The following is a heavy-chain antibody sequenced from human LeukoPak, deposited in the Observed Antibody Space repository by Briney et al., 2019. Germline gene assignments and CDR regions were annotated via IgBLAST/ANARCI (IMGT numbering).Heavy chain of an antibody. CDR1: GYTFTGYY. Sequence: ASVKVSCKASGYTFTGYYMHWVRQAPGQGLEWMGWINPNSGGTNYAQKFQGRVTMTWDTSISTAYLQWSSLKASDTAMYYCARQVGIAAAGAFDIWGQGTMVTVSS. V-gene: IGHV1-2*02. CDR3: ARQVGIAAAGAFDI. D-gene: IGHD6-25*01. CDR2: INPNSGGT. J-gene: IGHJ3*02.